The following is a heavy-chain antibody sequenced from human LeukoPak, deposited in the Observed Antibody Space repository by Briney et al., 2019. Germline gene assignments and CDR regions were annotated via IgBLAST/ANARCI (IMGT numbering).Heavy chain of an antibody. CDR1: GFTFSIYA. J-gene: IGHJ4*02. V-gene: IGHV3-23*01. CDR3: ARTPSGVVVITSYDY. D-gene: IGHD3-22*01. CDR2: IGGSGSGYST. Sequence: GGSLRLSCAASGFTFSIYAMSWVRQAPGKGLEWVSSIGGSGSGYSTYYADSVKGRFTISRDTSKNALYLQMGSLRAEDMAVYYCARTPSGVVVITSYDYWGQGTLVTVSS.